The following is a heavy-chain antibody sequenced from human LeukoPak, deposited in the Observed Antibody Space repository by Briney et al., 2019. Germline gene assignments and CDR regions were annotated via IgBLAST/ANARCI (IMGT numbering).Heavy chain of an antibody. Sequence: SETLSLTCTVSGGSISSGSYYWGWIRQPPGKGLEWIASIYYSGSTYYNPSLKSRATISVDTSKNQFSLKLNSVTAADTAVYYCARTDIVLMVYAIVHFDLWGRGTLVTVSS. V-gene: IGHV4-39*01. J-gene: IGHJ2*01. D-gene: IGHD2-8*01. CDR3: ARTDIVLMVYAIVHFDL. CDR1: GGSISSGSYY. CDR2: IYYSGST.